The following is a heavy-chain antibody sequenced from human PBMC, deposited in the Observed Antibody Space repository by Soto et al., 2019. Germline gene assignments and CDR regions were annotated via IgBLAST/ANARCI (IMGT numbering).Heavy chain of an antibody. D-gene: IGHD4-17*01. CDR1: GFTFSSYS. V-gene: IGHV3-21*01. CDR3: ARNDYGDYASGY. J-gene: IGHJ4*02. Sequence: EVQLVESGGGLVKPGGSLRLSCAASGFTFSSYSMNWVRQAPGKGLEWVSSISSSSSYIYYADSVKGRFTISRDNAKNSLYLQMNSLRAEDTAVYYCARNDYGDYASGYWGQGTLVTVSS. CDR2: ISSSSSYI.